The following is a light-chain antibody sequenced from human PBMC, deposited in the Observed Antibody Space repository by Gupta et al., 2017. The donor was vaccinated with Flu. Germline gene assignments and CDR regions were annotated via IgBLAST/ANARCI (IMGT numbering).Light chain of an antibody. CDR2: RND. CDR1: SSNIGRNY. Sequence: RVTIACFGSSSNIGRNYVYWYQQLPGTAPKLLIYRNDQRPSGVPDRFSGSKSGTSASLAISGLRSEDEANCYCAAWDDSLSGRLFGGGTKVTVL. CDR3: AAWDDSLSGRL. J-gene: IGLJ3*02. V-gene: IGLV1-47*01.